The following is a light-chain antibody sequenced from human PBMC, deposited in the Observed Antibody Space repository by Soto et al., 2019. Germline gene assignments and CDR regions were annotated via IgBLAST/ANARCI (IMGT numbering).Light chain of an antibody. V-gene: IGKV1-12*01. Sequence: IQMTQSPSSVSASVGDRVTITCRASQDIDSWLAWYQQKPGKAPNLLIYAASNLQSGVPSRFSGSVSGTDYTLTISSLQPEDSATYYCQQSYTTPWTFGQGTKVDI. J-gene: IGKJ1*01. CDR1: QDIDSW. CDR2: AAS. CDR3: QQSYTTPWT.